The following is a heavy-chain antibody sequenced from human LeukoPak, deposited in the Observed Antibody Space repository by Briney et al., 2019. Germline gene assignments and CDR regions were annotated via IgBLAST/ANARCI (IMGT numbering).Heavy chain of an antibody. D-gene: IGHD1-26*01. CDR2: TSDSGANT. Sequence: GGSLRLSCAASGFTFRNHAMTWVRQGPGKGLEWVSNTSDSGANTYYAVPVKGAFTISRDNSKNTLDLQMNSLRAEDTAVYYCSRRVGANWGNFDYWGQGTLVTVSS. V-gene: IGHV3-23*01. CDR3: SRRVGANWGNFDY. J-gene: IGHJ4*02. CDR1: GFTFRNHA.